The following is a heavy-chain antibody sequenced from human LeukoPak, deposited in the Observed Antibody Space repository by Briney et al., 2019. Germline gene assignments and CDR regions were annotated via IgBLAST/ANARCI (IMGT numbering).Heavy chain of an antibody. CDR2: INPNSGDT. D-gene: IGHD5-24*01. Sequence: GASLKVSCKASGYIFTAHYIHWVRQAPGQGLEWMGLINPNSGDTNYAQKLQGRVTMTRDTSTNTAYMELSRLRSDDTAVYYCARDRGDGYNYFLEVWGKGTTVTVYS. J-gene: IGHJ6*04. CDR1: GYIFTAHY. CDR3: ARDRGDGYNYFLEV. V-gene: IGHV1-2*02.